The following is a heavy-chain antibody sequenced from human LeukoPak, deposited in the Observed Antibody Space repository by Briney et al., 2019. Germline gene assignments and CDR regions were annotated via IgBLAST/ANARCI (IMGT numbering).Heavy chain of an antibody. J-gene: IGHJ4*02. CDR1: GFTFSSSA. Sequence: GGSLRLFCAASGFTFSSSAMSWVRQAPGKGLEGVSSISGSGSGGSTYYADSVKGRFTISRDNSKNTLYLQMNSLIAEDTAVYYCAKSGYNRFDYWGQGTRVTVSS. V-gene: IGHV3-23*01. CDR2: ISGSGSGGST. D-gene: IGHD5-24*01. CDR3: AKSGYNRFDY.